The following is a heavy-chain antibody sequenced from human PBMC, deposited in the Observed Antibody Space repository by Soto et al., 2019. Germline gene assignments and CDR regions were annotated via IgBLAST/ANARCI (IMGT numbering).Heavy chain of an antibody. CDR3: ARGKDSNAWGWYGMDV. CDR1: GFTLSSYE. D-gene: IGHD4-4*01. Sequence: GGSLRLSCAASGFTLSSYEMNWVRQAPGKGLEWVSYIGSSGSTIYYADSVKGRFTISRDNAKNSLYLQMNSLRAEDTAVYYCARGKDSNAWGWYGMDVWGQGTTVTVSS. J-gene: IGHJ6*02. CDR2: IGSSGSTI. V-gene: IGHV3-48*03.